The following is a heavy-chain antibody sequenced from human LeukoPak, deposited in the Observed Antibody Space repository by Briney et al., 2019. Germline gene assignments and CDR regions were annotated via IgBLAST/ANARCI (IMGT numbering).Heavy chain of an antibody. CDR2: IYYSGST. V-gene: IGHV4-61*01. J-gene: IGHJ3*02. CDR3: ARGSTYYDFWSGRALGAFDI. Sequence: SETLSLTCTVSGGSTSSSSYYWSWIRQPPGKGLEWIGYIYYSGSTNYNPSLKSRVTISVDTSKNQFSLKLSSVTAADTAVYYCARGSTYYDFWSGRALGAFDIWGQGTMVTVSS. D-gene: IGHD3-3*01. CDR1: GGSTSSSSYY.